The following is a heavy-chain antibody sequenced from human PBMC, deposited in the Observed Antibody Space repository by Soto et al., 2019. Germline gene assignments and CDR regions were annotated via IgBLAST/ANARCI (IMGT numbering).Heavy chain of an antibody. CDR2: IYQSGVT. CDR3: AGMPYTSGLRFDP. CDR1: GDSYSISTFS. V-gene: IGHV4-30-2*01. J-gene: IGHJ5*02. D-gene: IGHD6-19*01. Sequence: TSETLSLTCNMSGDSYSISTFSWSWIRQPPGKALQWIGFIYQSGVTSYNPSLASRVSISLDRSNNQCSLKLKSVTAADTAVYFCAGMPYTSGLRFDPWGPGTLVTVSS.